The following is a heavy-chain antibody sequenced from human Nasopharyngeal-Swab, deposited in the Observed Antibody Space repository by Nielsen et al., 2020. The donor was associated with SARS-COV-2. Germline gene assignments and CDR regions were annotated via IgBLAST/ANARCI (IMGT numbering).Heavy chain of an antibody. CDR3: ARDIWVGSSDAFDI. CDR1: GFTFSSYS. Sequence: GESLKISCAASGFTFSSYSMNWVRQAPGKGLEWVSSISSSSSYIYYADSVKGRFTISRDNAKNSLYLQMDSLRAEDTAVYYCARDIWVGSSDAFDIWGHGTMVTVSS. D-gene: IGHD3-10*01. V-gene: IGHV3-21*01. CDR2: ISSSSSYI. J-gene: IGHJ3*02.